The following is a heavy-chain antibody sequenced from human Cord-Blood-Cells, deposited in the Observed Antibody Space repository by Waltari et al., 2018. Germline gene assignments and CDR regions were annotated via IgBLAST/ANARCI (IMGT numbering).Heavy chain of an antibody. D-gene: IGHD1-26*01. CDR3: ARAGSYYAFDI. Sequence: EVQLVESGGGLIQPGGSLRLSCAASGFTVSSNYMSWVRQAPGKGLEWVSVIDRGGSTDYADSVKGRFTISRDNAKNTLYLQMNSLRAEDTAVYYCARAGSYYAFDIWGQGTMVTVSS. CDR1: GFTVSSNY. CDR2: IDRGGST. J-gene: IGHJ3*02. V-gene: IGHV3-53*01.